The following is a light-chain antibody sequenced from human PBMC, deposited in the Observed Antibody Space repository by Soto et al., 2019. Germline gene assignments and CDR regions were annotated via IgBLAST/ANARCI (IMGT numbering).Light chain of an antibody. CDR1: QSVSSY. CDR2: DAS. CDR3: QQRSNLWT. Sequence: EIVLTQSPATLSLSPGXRATLSCRASQSVSSYLAWYQQKPGQAPRLLIYDASNRATGIPARFSGSGSGTDFTLTISSLEPEDFAVYYCQQRSNLWTFGQGTKVDIK. J-gene: IGKJ1*01. V-gene: IGKV3-11*01.